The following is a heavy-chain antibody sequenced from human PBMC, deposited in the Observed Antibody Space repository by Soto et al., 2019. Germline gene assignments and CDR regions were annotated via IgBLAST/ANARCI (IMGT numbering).Heavy chain of an antibody. CDR2: IYWDDEK. J-gene: IGHJ3*02. V-gene: IGHV2-5*02. CDR1: GFSLSDNGVG. D-gene: IGHD1-26*01. CDR3: AHRLTWDAFDI. Sequence: QITLKESGPTLVKRTQPLTLTCTLSGFSLSDNGVGVGWIRQPPGKALEWLALIYWDDEKLYSPSLKTRLTITKATSKNQVLLTMTNMDAVDRATYYCAHRLTWDAFDIWGQGTMVTVSS.